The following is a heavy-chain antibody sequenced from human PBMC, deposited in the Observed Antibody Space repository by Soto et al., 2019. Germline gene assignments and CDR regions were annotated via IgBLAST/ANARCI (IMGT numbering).Heavy chain of an antibody. D-gene: IGHD3-22*01. CDR1: GYTFTSYG. J-gene: IGHJ4*02. V-gene: IGHV1-18*01. CDR2: ISAYNGNT. CDR3: ALRRLRDSMDFHY. Sequence: ASVKVSCKASGYTFTSYGISWVRQAPGQGLEWMGWISAYNGNTNYAQKLQGRVTMTTDTSTSTVYMELRSLRSDDTAVYYCALRRLRDSMDFHYWGQGTLVTVSS.